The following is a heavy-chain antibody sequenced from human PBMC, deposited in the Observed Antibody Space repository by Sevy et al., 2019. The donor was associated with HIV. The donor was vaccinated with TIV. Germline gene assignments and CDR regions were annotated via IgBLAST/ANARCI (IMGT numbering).Heavy chain of an antibody. CDR3: VTDLLSVDTAMVGPYYFDY. J-gene: IGHJ4*02. CDR1: GYILTDLL. CDR2: LDPEDGET. Sequence: ASVKVSCKVSGYILTDLLIHWVRQAPGKGLEWMGGLDPEDGETIYAQRFQGRVTMTADTSTDTVYMEVSSLRSEDTAVYYCVTDLLSVDTAMVGPYYFDYRGQGTLVTVSS. D-gene: IGHD5-18*01. V-gene: IGHV1-24*01.